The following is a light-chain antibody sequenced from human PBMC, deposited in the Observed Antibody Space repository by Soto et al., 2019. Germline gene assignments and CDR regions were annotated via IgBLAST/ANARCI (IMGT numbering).Light chain of an antibody. V-gene: IGLV2-14*01. CDR1: SSDVGGYNY. CDR2: EVS. J-gene: IGLJ2*01. Sequence: QSALTQPASVSGSPGQSITISCTGTSSDVGGYNYVSWYQQHPGKAPKLMIYEVSNRPSGVSNRFSGSKSGNTASQTISGLQAEDEADYYCSSYTSSSTLGFGGGTKVTVL. CDR3: SSYTSSSTLG.